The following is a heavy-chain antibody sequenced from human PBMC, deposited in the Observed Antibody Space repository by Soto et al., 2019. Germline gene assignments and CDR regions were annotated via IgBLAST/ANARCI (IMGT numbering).Heavy chain of an antibody. CDR2: ISGSGGST. Sequence: EVQLLESGGGLVQPGGSLRLSCAASGFTFSSYAMSWVRQAPGKGLEWVSAISGSGGSTYYADSVKGRFTISRDNSKNTLDMKMHSLRAEDTAVYYCAKSRYCSGGSCDLGQFYYYYYYMDVWGKGTTVTVSS. CDR3: AKSRYCSGGSCDLGQFYYYYYYMDV. V-gene: IGHV3-23*01. J-gene: IGHJ6*03. CDR1: GFTFSSYA. D-gene: IGHD2-15*01.